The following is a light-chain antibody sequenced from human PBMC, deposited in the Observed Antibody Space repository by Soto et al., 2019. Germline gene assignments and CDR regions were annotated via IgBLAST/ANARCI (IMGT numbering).Light chain of an antibody. Sequence: EIVMTQSPATLSVSPGERATLSCRASQSVRSNLAWYQQKPGQAPRLLIYGASTRATGIPSRFSGSGSGTAFTLTISSLRSEDFAVYYWHLYTSWPPLPFGGGTKVEIK. V-gene: IGKV3-15*01. CDR3: HLYTSWPPLP. CDR1: QSVRSN. J-gene: IGKJ4*01. CDR2: GAS.